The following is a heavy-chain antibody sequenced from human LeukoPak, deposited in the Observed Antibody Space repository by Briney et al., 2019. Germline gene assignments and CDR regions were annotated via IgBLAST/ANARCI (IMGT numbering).Heavy chain of an antibody. Sequence: GGSLRLSCAASGFTFSSYSMNWVRQAPGKGLEWVSSISSSSSYIYYADSVKGRFTISRDNAKNSLYLQMNSLRAEDTAVYYCAKGQQLVLPYYYYGMDVWGQGTTVTVSS. CDR3: AKGQQLVLPYYYYGMDV. CDR2: ISSSSSYI. V-gene: IGHV3-21*01. CDR1: GFTFSSYS. J-gene: IGHJ6*02. D-gene: IGHD6-13*01.